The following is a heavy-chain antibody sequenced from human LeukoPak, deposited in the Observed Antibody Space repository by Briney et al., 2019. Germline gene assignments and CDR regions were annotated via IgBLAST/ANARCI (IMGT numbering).Heavy chain of an antibody. CDR3: ARWRASGGYYYYYYMDV. CDR1: GGTFSSYA. J-gene: IGHJ6*03. Sequence: SVRVSCKPSGGTFSSYAISWVPQAPGQGLEWMGGIIPIFGTANYAQKFQGRVTITADESTSTAYMELSSLRSEDTAVYYCARWRASGGYYYYYYMDVWGKGTTVTVSS. CDR2: IIPIFGTA. D-gene: IGHD3-10*01. V-gene: IGHV1-69*13.